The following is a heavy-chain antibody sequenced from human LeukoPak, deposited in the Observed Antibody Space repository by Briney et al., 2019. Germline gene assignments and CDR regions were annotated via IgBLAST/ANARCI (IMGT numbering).Heavy chain of an antibody. Sequence: GASVKVSCKASGYTFTSYGISWVRQAPGQGLEWMGWISAYNGNTNYAQKFQGRVTMTRDTSISTAYMELSRLRSDDTAVYYCARGVDSGYPDYWGQGTLVTVSS. CDR2: ISAYNGNT. V-gene: IGHV1-18*01. CDR3: ARGVDSGYPDY. D-gene: IGHD3-22*01. J-gene: IGHJ4*02. CDR1: GYTFTSYG.